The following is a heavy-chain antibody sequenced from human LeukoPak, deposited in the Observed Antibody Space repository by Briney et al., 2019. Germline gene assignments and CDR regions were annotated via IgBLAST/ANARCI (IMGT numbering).Heavy chain of an antibody. J-gene: IGHJ6*02. CDR2: ISSSSSYI. CDR1: GFTFSSYS. V-gene: IGHV3-21*01. Sequence: PGGSLLLSCAASGFTFSSYSMNWVRQAPGKGLEWVSSISSSSSYIYYADSVKGRFTISRDNAKNSLYLQMNSLRAEDTAVYYCAREVRAPAIYYYYYGMDVWGQGTTVTVSS. CDR3: AREVRAPAIYYYYYGMDV.